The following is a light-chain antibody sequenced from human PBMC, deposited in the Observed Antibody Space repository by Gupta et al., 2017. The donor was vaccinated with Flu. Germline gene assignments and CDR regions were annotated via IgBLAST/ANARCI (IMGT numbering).Light chain of an antibody. V-gene: IGKV4-1*01. CDR1: QSVLYRSSNKNY. Sequence: DIVINQSPALLALSSGERGTINCKSSQSVLYRSSNKNYLAWYQQKPGQPPKLLIYWASTRESGVPYRFSGSGSGTDFTLTISSLQAEDLAVYYCQQYYSTPWTFGQGTKVEIK. J-gene: IGKJ1*01. CDR2: WAS. CDR3: QQYYSTPWT.